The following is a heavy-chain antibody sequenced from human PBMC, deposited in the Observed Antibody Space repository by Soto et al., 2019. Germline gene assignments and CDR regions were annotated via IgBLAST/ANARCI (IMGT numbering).Heavy chain of an antibody. V-gene: IGHV4-30-2*01. Sequence: SETLSLTCAVSGGSLSSGGYSWSWIRQPPGKGLEWIGYMYYSGSTYYNPSLKSRVTISIDRSKNQFSLKLSSVTAADTAVYYCARVPDYWAQGILVNVAS. J-gene: IGHJ4*02. D-gene: IGHD2-2*01. CDR2: MYYSGST. CDR1: GGSLSSGGYS. CDR3: ARVPDY.